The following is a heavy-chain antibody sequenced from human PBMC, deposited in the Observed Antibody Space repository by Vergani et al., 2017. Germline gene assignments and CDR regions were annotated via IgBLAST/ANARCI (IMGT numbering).Heavy chain of an antibody. Sequence: QVQLVESGGGLVKPGGSLRLSCAASGFTFSDYYMSWIRQAPGKGLEWVSYISSSSSYTNYADSVKGRFTISRDNSKNTLYLQMNSLRAEDTAVYYCAKALSRSGLRWYYFDYWGQGTLVTVSS. D-gene: IGHD4-23*01. V-gene: IGHV3-11*05. CDR3: AKALSRSGLRWYYFDY. CDR2: ISSSSSYT. J-gene: IGHJ4*02. CDR1: GFTFSDYY.